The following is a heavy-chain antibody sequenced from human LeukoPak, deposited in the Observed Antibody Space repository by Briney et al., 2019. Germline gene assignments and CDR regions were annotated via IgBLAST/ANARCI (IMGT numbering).Heavy chain of an antibody. CDR2: IYTSGST. CDR3: ARHSGYSGYDYSDF. Sequence: SETLSLTCTVSGGSISSYYWSWIRQPPGKGLEWIGYIYTSGSTNYNPSLKSRVTISADTSKNQFSLKLNSVTAADTAVYYCARHSGYSGYDYSDFRGQGTLVTVSS. J-gene: IGHJ4*02. V-gene: IGHV4-4*09. CDR1: GGSISSYY. D-gene: IGHD5-12*01.